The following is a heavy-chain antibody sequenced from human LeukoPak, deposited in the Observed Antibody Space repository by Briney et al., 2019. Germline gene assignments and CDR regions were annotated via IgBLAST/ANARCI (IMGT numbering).Heavy chain of an antibody. V-gene: IGHV4-59*01. CDR1: GGSISSYY. J-gene: IGHJ4*02. Sequence: SETLSLTCTVSGGSISSYYWSWIRQPPGKGLEWVGYIYYSGSTNYNPSLESRVTISVDTSKNQFSLKLSSVTAADTAVYYCARDNYYDSSGYYYPFDYWGQGTLVTVSS. CDR3: ARDNYYDSSGYYYPFDY. D-gene: IGHD3-22*01. CDR2: IYYSGST.